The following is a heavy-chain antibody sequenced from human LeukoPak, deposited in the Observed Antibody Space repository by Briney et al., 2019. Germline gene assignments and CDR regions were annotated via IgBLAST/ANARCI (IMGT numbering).Heavy chain of an antibody. Sequence: SETLSLTCTVSGGSISSSSYYWGWIRQPPGKGLEWIGSIYYSGSTYYNPSLKSRVTISVDTSKNQFSLKLSSVTAADTAVYYCARAVDHGDYSIDYWGQGTLVTVSS. V-gene: IGHV4-39*07. CDR2: IYYSGST. CDR3: ARAVDHGDYSIDY. J-gene: IGHJ4*02. CDR1: GGSISSSSYY. D-gene: IGHD4-17*01.